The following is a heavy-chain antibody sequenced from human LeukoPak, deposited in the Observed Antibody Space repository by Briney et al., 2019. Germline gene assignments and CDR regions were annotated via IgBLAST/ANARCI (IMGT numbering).Heavy chain of an antibody. CDR2: IIPIVGTA. CDR1: GGTFSSYA. Sequence: GASVKVSCKASGGTFSSYAISWVRQAPGQGLEWMGGIIPIVGTANYAQKFQGRVTITADESTSTAYMELSSLRSEDTAVYYCAREARGRDGYNPDYWGQGTLVTVSS. D-gene: IGHD5-24*01. CDR3: AREARGRDGYNPDY. J-gene: IGHJ4*02. V-gene: IGHV1-69*01.